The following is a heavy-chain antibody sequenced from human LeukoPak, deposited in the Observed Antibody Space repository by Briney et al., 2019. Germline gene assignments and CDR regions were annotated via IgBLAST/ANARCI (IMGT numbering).Heavy chain of an antibody. CDR3: ARAGDTALGAVDY. Sequence: GGSLRLSCAASGFTFSSYGKHWVRQAPGKGLEWVAVIWYDGSNKYYADSVKGRFTISRDNSKNTLYLQMNSLRAEDTAVYYCARAGDTALGAVDYWGQGTLVTVSS. V-gene: IGHV3-33*01. CDR1: GFTFSSYG. D-gene: IGHD5-18*01. CDR2: IWYDGSNK. J-gene: IGHJ4*02.